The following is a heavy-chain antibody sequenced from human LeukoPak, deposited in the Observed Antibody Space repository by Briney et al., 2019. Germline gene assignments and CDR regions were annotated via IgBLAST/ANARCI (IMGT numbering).Heavy chain of an antibody. CDR1: GYSISSGYY. CDR3: ASQYYDYVWGSYKFDY. V-gene: IGHV4-38-2*02. CDR2: IYHSGST. J-gene: IGHJ4*02. D-gene: IGHD3-16*01. Sequence: SETLSLTCTVSGYSISSGYYWGWIRQPPGKGLEWIGSIYHSGSTYYNPSLKSRVTISVDTSKNQFSLKLSSVTAADTAVYYCASQYYDYVWGSYKFDYWGQGTLVTVSS.